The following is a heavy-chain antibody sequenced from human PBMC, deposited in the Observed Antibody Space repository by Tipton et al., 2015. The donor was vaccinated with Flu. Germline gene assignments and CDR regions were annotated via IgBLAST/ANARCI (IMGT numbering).Heavy chain of an antibody. CDR2: ISKDGRNE. V-gene: IGHV3-30*03. Sequence: SLRLSCAVSGFSLSGFDMHWVRQAPGKGLEWVAVISKDGRNEYYADSVKGRFTISRDNFRNTLYLQMNSLTSEDTAVYYCARDRGAPGYWGQGALVTVAS. CDR3: ARDRGAPGY. CDR1: GFSLSGFD. J-gene: IGHJ4*02. D-gene: IGHD3-10*01.